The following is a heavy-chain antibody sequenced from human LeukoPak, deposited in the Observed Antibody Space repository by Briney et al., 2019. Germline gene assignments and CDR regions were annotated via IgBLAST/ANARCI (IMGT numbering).Heavy chain of an antibody. CDR3: ARPGRYYDTTDFDY. V-gene: IGHV4-38-2*01. J-gene: IGHJ4*02. D-gene: IGHD3-22*01. CDR1: GYSISSGYY. CDR2: IYHSGST. Sequence: PSETLSLTCAVSGYSISSGYYWGWIRQPPGKGLEWIGSIYHSGSTYYNPSLKSRFTISVDTSKNQFSLKLSSVTAADTAVYYCARPGRYYDTTDFDYWGQGTLVTVSS.